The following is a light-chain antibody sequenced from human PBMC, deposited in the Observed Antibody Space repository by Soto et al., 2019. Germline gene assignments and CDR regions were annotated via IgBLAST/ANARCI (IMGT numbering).Light chain of an antibody. CDR1: QSISSW. Sequence: IQLTQSPSSLSSSVWDRVTITFLASQSISSWLAWYQQKPGKAPKLLIYAASTLQSGVTSRFSGSGAGTDFTLTIICLQSEDFATYYCQQYYSYPPWTFGQGTKVDIK. CDR2: AAS. J-gene: IGKJ1*01. V-gene: IGKV1-5*01. CDR3: QQYYSYPPWT.